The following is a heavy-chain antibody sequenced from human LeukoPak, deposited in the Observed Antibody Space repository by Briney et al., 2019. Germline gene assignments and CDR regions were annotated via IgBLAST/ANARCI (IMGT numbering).Heavy chain of an antibody. J-gene: IGHJ4*02. V-gene: IGHV4-31*03. CDR2: IYYSGST. Sequence: SQTLSLTCTVAGGSISSGGYYWSWIRQHPGKGLEWIGYIYYSGSTYHNPSLKSRVTISVDTSKNQFSLKLSSVTAADTAVYYCARDTDYGGIDYWGQGTLVTVSS. CDR1: GGSISSGGYY. D-gene: IGHD4-23*01. CDR3: ARDTDYGGIDY.